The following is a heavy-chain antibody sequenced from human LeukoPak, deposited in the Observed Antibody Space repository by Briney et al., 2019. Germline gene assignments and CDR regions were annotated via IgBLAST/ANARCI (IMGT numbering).Heavy chain of an antibody. J-gene: IGHJ6*03. V-gene: IGHV3-9*01. CDR1: GFTFDDYA. CDR2: ISWNSGSI. D-gene: IGHD3-10*01. Sequence: GRSLRLSCAASGFTFDDYAMHWVRQAPGKGLEGVSGISWNSGSIGYADSVKGRFTISRDNAKNSLYLQMNSLRAEDTALYYCAKGSGLSYYYYYMDVWGKGTTVTVSS. CDR3: AKGSGLSYYYYYMDV.